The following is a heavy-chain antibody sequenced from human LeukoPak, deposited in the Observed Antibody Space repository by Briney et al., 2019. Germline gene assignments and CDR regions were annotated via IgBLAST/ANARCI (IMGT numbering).Heavy chain of an antibody. D-gene: IGHD1-26*01. CDR3: ARRYSGSYWAPRGFDY. J-gene: IGHJ4*02. Sequence: ASVKVSCKASGYTFTGYYMHWVRQAPGQGLEWMGWINPNSGGTNYAQKFQGRVTMTRDTSISTAYMELSRLRSHDTAVYYCARRYSGSYWAPRGFDYWGQGTLVTVSS. CDR2: INPNSGGT. V-gene: IGHV1-2*02. CDR1: GYTFTGYY.